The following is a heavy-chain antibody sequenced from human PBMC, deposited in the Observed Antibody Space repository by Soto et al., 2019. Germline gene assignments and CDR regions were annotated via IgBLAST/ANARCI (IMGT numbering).Heavy chain of an antibody. J-gene: IGHJ5*02. D-gene: IGHD2-21*01. CDR2: IYYSGST. Sequence: RHPPEKKLEWIGYIYYSGSTNYNPSLKSRVTISVDTSKNQFSLKLSSVTAADTAVYYCARDSGFYCDGNDP. CDR3: ARDSGFYCDGNDP. V-gene: IGHV4-59*01.